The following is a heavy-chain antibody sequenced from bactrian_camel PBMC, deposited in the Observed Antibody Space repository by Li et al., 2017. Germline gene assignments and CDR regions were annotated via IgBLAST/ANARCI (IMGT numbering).Heavy chain of an antibody. V-gene: IGHV3S53*01. CDR1: EWKYKHSDVYC. CDR3: VADYRCLRVEAVIPTPSGWYNY. J-gene: IGHJ4*01. CDR2: IDSDGTT. D-gene: IGHD1*01. Sequence: HVQLVESGGGSVQAGGSLRLSCVFSEWKYKHSDVYCMGWFRQAPGKEREGVAAIDSDGTTAYADSVKGRFTVSADNAKKTLYLQMNNLKSEDTGMYYCVADYRCLRVEAVIPTPSGWYNYIGQGTQVTV.